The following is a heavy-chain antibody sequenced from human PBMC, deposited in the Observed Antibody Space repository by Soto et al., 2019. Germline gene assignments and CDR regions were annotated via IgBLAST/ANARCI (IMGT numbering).Heavy chain of an antibody. CDR2: IWYDGSNK. V-gene: IGHV3-33*01. J-gene: IGHJ4*02. CDR1: GFTFSSYG. Sequence: GGSLRLSCAASGFTFSSYGMHWVRQAPGKGLEWVAVIWYDGSNKYYADSVKGRFTISRDNSKNTLYLQMNSLRAEDTAVYYCARDRLGYCSGGSCPTAPVVFDCWGQGTLVTVSS. D-gene: IGHD2-15*01. CDR3: ARDRLGYCSGGSCPTAPVVFDC.